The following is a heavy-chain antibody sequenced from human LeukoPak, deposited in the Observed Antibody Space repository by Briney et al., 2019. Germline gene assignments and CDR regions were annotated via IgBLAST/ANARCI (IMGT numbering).Heavy chain of an antibody. CDR3: ARVSSYGFYY. CDR1: GYSISSGYY. CDR2: IYHSGST. V-gene: IGHV4-38-2*02. Sequence: PSETLSLTCTVSGYSISSGYYWGWIRQPPGKGLEWIGSIYHSGSTYYNPSLKSRVTISVDTSKNQFPLKLSSVTAADTAVYYCARVSSYGFYYWGQGTLVTVSS. D-gene: IGHD5-18*01. J-gene: IGHJ4*02.